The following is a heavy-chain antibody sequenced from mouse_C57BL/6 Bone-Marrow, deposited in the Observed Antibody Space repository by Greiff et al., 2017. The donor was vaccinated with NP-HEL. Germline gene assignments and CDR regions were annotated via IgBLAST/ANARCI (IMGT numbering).Heavy chain of an antibody. Sequence: EVQLVESGGGLVQPKGSLKLSCAASGFSFNTYAMNWVRPAPGKGLEWVARIRSKSNNYATYYADSVKDRFTISRDDSESMLYLQMNNLKTEDTAMYYCVRHDCYAMDYWGQGTSVTVSS. CDR1: GFSFNTYA. D-gene: IGHD2-4*01. CDR2: IRSKSNNYAT. CDR3: VRHDCYAMDY. J-gene: IGHJ4*01. V-gene: IGHV10-1*01.